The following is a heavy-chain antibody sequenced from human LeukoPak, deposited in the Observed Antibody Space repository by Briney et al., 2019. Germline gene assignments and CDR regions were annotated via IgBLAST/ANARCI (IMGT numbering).Heavy chain of an antibody. CDR2: ISGSGSST. D-gene: IGHD1-14*01. V-gene: IGHV3-23*01. J-gene: IGHJ4*02. Sequence: GGSLRLSCAASGXTFXNXXXSXVXXAPXXXXEWVSAISGSGSSTYYADSVKGRLTISRDNSKDTVYLQMNSLRAEDTAXYYCANPDLTRAEWGQGTLVTVSS. CDR1: GXTFXNXX. CDR3: ANPDLTRAE.